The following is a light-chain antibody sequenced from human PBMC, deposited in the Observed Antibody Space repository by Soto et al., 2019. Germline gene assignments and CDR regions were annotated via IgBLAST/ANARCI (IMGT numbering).Light chain of an antibody. CDR2: ENH. Sequence: QSVLTQPPSVSAAPGQKVTISCSGSSSNIGDNYVSWYQQFPGTAPKLLISENHKRPSGIPDRFSGSKSGTSATLGITGLQAGDEADYYCGTWDTSLSAGVFGGGTQLTVL. V-gene: IGLV1-51*02. CDR3: GTWDTSLSAGV. J-gene: IGLJ3*02. CDR1: SSNIGDNY.